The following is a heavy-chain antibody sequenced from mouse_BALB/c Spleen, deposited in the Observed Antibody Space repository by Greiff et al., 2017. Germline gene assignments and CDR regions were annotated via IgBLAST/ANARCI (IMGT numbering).Heavy chain of an antibody. V-gene: IGHV7-3*02. J-gene: IGHJ3*01. CDR2: IRNKANGYTA. Sequence: EVQLVESGGGLVQPGGSLRLSCATSGFTFTDYYMSWVRQPPGKALEWLGFIRNKANGYTAEYSASVKGRFSISRDNNQSILHRQMKTLMAEDSAAYDGARVMRDYVCAYGGQGTLVTVAA. D-gene: IGHD2-4*01. CDR1: GFTFTDYY. CDR3: ARVMRDYVCAY.